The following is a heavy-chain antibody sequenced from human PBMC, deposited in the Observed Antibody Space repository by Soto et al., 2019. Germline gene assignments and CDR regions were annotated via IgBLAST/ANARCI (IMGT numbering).Heavy chain of an antibody. Sequence: NPGGSLRLSCEASGFPFIDYYMGWTRQPPGKGLEWVSYISSSSSYTNYADSVKGRLTISRDNAKNSLYLQMNSLRAEDTAVYYCARDLRGTIFGVVHSISDGMDVWGQGTKVTVSS. V-gene: IGHV3-11*06. CDR2: ISSSSSYT. CDR3: ARDLRGTIFGVVHSISDGMDV. CDR1: GFPFIDYY. D-gene: IGHD3-3*01. J-gene: IGHJ6*01.